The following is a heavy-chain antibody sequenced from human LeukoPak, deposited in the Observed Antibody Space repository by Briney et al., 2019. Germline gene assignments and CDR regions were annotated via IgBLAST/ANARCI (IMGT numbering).Heavy chain of an antibody. J-gene: IGHJ5*02. CDR2: ISWNSGSI. CDR3: AKDWSSWTTNWFDP. CDR1: GFTFDDYA. D-gene: IGHD1-26*01. V-gene: IGHV3-9*01. Sequence: GRSLRLSCAASGFTFDDYAMHWVRQAPGKGLEWVSGISWNSGSIGYADSVKGRFTISRDNAKNSLYLQMNSLRAEDTALYYCAKDWSSWTTNWFDPWGQGTLVTVSS.